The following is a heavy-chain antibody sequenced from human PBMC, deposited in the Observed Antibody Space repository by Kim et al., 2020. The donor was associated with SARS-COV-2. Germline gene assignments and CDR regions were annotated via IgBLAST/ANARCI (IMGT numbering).Heavy chain of an antibody. CDR2: INHSGST. J-gene: IGHJ6*02. CDR1: GGSFSGYY. Sequence: SETLSLTCAVYGGSFSGYYWSWIRQPPGKGLEWIGEINHSGSTNYNPFLKSRVTISVDTSKNQFSLKLSSVTAADTAVYYCARGGAGRMVGYYYYGLDVWGQGTTVTVSS. CDR3: ARGGAGRMVGYYYYGLDV. D-gene: IGHD6-19*01. V-gene: IGHV4-34*01.